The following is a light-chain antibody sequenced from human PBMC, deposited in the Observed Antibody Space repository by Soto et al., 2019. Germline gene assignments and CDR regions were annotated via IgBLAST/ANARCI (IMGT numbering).Light chain of an antibody. Sequence: IRRTQSPATRAVSREGGDTRCRRTSQSVSSNLAWYQQKPGQAPRLLIYGASTRATGIPARFSGSGYGTELTLTSSRLQSDDFAAYPCQQYTNWPPWTFAQGTKVDI. J-gene: IGKJ1*01. CDR3: QQYTNWPPWT. CDR1: QSVSSN. CDR2: GAS. V-gene: IGKV3-15*01.